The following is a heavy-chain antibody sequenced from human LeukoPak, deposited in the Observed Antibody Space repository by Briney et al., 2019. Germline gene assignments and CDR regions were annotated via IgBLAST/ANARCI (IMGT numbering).Heavy chain of an antibody. CDR3: AKDQTTVVTPHDAFDI. D-gene: IGHD4-23*01. CDR2: ISGSGGST. V-gene: IGHV3-23*01. J-gene: IGHJ3*02. CDR1: GFTFSSYA. Sequence: GFLRLSCAASGFTFSSYAMSWVRQAPGKGLEWVSAISGSGGSTYYADSVKGRFTISRDNSKNTLYLQMNSLRAEDTAVYYCAKDQTTVVTPHDAFDIWGQGTMVTVSS.